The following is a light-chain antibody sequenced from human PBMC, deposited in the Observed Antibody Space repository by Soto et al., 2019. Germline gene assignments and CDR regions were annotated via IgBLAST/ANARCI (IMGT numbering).Light chain of an antibody. Sequence: DIQMTQSPSTLSASVADRVTITCRASQSISRSLAWYQQKPGKAPSLLIYDASSLEGGVPSRFSGSGFGTEFTLTITNLQPADFATYYCQQYSDFLISFGPGTTVDFK. J-gene: IGKJ3*01. V-gene: IGKV1-5*01. CDR3: QQYSDFLIS. CDR2: DAS. CDR1: QSISRS.